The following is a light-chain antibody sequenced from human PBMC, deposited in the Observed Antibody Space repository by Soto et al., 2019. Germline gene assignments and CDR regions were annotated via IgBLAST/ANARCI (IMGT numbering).Light chain of an antibody. J-gene: IGLJ1*01. CDR2: SNN. Sequence: QSVLTQPPSASGTPGQRVTISCSGSSSNIGSNYVYWYQQLPGTAPKLLIYSNNQRPSGVPDRFSGSKSGTSASLAISGLRSEDEADYYCAACDDSLSGRVFGTGTKLTVL. CDR3: AACDDSLSGRV. V-gene: IGLV1-47*02. CDR1: SSNIGSNY.